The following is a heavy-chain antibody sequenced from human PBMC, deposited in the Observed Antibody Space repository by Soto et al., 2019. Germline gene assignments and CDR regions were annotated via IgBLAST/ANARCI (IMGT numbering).Heavy chain of an antibody. CDR3: AKRKGSSGFDY. Sequence: EVQLLESGGGLVQPGGSLRLSCAASGFTFSNYAMNWVRQAPGKGLEWVSDTSASGGSTNYADSVNGRFTISRDNSKNTVDLQMNSLRAEDTAVYYCAKRKGSSGFDYWGQGTLVTVSS. CDR2: TSASGGST. J-gene: IGHJ4*02. D-gene: IGHD6-19*01. CDR1: GFTFSNYA. V-gene: IGHV3-23*01.